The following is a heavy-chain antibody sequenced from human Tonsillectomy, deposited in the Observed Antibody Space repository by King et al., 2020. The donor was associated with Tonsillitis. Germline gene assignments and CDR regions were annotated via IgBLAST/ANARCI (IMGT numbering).Heavy chain of an antibody. CDR3: ARAEGYTGGYGGLYSANPNIEN. Sequence: AQLVQSGAEVKNPGASVKVSCKASGYTFTSYYIHWVRQAPGQGLEWMGVINPSGGSTGYAQKFQGRVTMTRDTSTSTVYMEMSSLRSEDTAVYFCARAEGYTGGYGGLYSANPNIENWGQGTLVTVSS. CDR1: GYTFTSYY. J-gene: IGHJ4*02. D-gene: IGHD6-13*01. CDR2: INPSGGST. V-gene: IGHV1-46*01.